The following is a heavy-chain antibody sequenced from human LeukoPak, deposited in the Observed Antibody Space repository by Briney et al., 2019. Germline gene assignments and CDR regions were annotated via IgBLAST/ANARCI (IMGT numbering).Heavy chain of an antibody. CDR3: AKDNTRYYYDSSGYYLVY. J-gene: IGHJ4*02. CDR1: GFTFSSYG. Sequence: GGSLRLSCAASGFTFSSYGMHWVRQAPGKGLEWVAVISYDGSNKYYADSVKGRFTISRDNSKNTLYLQMNSLRAEDTAVYYCAKDNTRYYYDSSGYYLVYWGQGTLVTVSS. D-gene: IGHD3-22*01. CDR2: ISYDGSNK. V-gene: IGHV3-30*18.